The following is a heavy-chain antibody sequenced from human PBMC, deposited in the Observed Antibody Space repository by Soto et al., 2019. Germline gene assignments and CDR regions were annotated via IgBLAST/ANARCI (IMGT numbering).Heavy chain of an antibody. CDR1: GYTFTTFD. J-gene: IGHJ6*02. CDR2: MNPNSGNT. D-gene: IGHD2-2*02. V-gene: IGHV1-8*01. Sequence: ASVKVSCKASGYTFTTFDIKWVRQATGQGLEWVGWMNPNSGNTGYAQKFQGRVTMTRNTSISTAYMELGSLRSEDTAVYFCARDHCTTTTCYTSIYYSGMDVWGQGTTVTVYS. CDR3: ARDHCTTTTCYTSIYYSGMDV.